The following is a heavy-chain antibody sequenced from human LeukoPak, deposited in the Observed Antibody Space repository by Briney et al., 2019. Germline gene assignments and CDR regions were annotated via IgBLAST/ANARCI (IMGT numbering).Heavy chain of an antibody. CDR3: ARLNLLERPRDAFDI. V-gene: IGHV4-38-2*01. J-gene: IGHJ3*02. Sequence: SETLSLTCAVSGYSISSGYYWGWSRPPPGRGLGGIGISYDSGSTYYKASVKSRVTISGDKYKNKVSLKLSSVTAADTAVYYCARLNLLERPRDAFDIWGQGTMVTVSS. CDR2: SYDSGST. CDR1: GYSISSGYY. D-gene: IGHD1-1*01.